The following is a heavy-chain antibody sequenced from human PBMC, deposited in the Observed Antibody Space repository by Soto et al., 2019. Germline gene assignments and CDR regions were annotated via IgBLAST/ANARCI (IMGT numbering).Heavy chain of an antibody. J-gene: IGHJ6*02. CDR3: AGGRGRTQLVSTYYYYGMDV. Sequence: QVQLQQWGAGVLQPSETLSLTCAVYGGSFSGYFWSWVRQPPGKGLEWIGEIDHSGCTNYNPARKSGVTISVDASKNRFALKLSSVTAADAAVYYCAGGRGRTQLVSTYYYYGMDVWGQGTTVTVSS. D-gene: IGHD6-13*01. V-gene: IGHV4-34*01. CDR2: IDHSGCT. CDR1: GGSFSGYF.